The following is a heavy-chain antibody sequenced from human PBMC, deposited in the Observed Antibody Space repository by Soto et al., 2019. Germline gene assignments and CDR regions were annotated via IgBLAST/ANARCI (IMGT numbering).Heavy chain of an antibody. CDR3: ARGKGRAARPYYYYYGMDV. D-gene: IGHD6-6*01. Sequence: PSETLSLTCAVYGGSFSGYYWSWIRQPPGKGLEWIGEINHSGSTNYNPSLKSRVTISVDTSKNQFSLKLSSVTAADTAVYYCARGKGRAARPYYYYYGMDVWGQGTTVTVSS. V-gene: IGHV4-34*01. J-gene: IGHJ6*02. CDR2: INHSGST. CDR1: GGSFSGYY.